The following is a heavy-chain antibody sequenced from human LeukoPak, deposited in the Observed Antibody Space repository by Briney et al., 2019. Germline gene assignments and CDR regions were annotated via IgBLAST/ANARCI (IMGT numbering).Heavy chain of an antibody. D-gene: IGHD4-11*01. CDR2: IYTSGST. J-gene: IGHJ4*02. CDR1: GGSISSGSYY. V-gene: IGHV4-61*02. CDR3: ARVFHDYSNYVFDY. Sequence: SQTLSLTCTVSGGSISSGSYYWSWIRQPAGKGLEWIGRIYTSGSTNYNPSLKSRVTISVDTSKNQFSLKLSFVTAADTAVYYCARVFHDYSNYVFDYWGQGALVTVSS.